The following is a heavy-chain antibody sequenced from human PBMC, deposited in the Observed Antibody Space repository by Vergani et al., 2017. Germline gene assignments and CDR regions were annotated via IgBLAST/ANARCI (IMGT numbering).Heavy chain of an antibody. CDR3: AKDLGTSSRGGWFDP. D-gene: IGHD6-6*01. V-gene: IGHV3-9*02. CDR1: GFTPAGYA. Sequence: EVQLEESGGGLVLSGRSLRLSCVASGFTPAGYAMHWVRQAPGKGLEWVSGISWNSNSIGYADSVKGRFTISRDNAKNSLYLQMNSLRAEDTALYYCAKDLGTSSRGGWFDPWGQGTLVTVSS. CDR2: ISWNSNSI. J-gene: IGHJ5*02.